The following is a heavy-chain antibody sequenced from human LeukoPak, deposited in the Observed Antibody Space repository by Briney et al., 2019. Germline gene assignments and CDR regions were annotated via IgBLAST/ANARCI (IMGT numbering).Heavy chain of an antibody. J-gene: IGHJ4*02. Sequence: GGSLRLSCAASGFTFSSYSMNWVRHAPGKGLEWGSSISSSSSYIYYADSVKGRFTISRDNAKNSLYLQMNSPRAEATAVYDSASFSSWYVGQDYWGQGTLVTVSS. CDR1: GFTFSSYS. V-gene: IGHV3-21*01. CDR2: ISSSSSYI. D-gene: IGHD6-13*01. CDR3: ASFSSWYVGQDY.